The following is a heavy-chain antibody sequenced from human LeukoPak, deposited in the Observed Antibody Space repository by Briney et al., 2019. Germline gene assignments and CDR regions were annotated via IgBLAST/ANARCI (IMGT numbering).Heavy chain of an antibody. CDR3: AKDPHYDSSGYSFDP. CDR1: GFTFSNYA. CDR2: IRGSGGTT. J-gene: IGHJ5*02. Sequence: GGSLRLSGAASGFTFSNYAMSWVRQAPGKGLEWVSGIRGSGGTTDYADSVKGRFTISRDNSKNTLYLQMNSLRAEDTAVYYCAKDPHYDSSGYSFDPWGQGTLVTVSS. V-gene: IGHV3-23*01. D-gene: IGHD3-22*01.